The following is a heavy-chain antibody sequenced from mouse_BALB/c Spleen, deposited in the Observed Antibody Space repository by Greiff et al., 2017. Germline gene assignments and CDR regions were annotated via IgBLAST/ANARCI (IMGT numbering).Heavy chain of an antibody. Sequence: EVQLQQSGAELVRPGALVKLSCKASGFNIKDYYMHWVKQRPEQGLEWIGWIDPENGNTIYDPKFQGKASITADTSSNTAYLQLSSLTSEDTAVYYCVRGVRGSWFAYWGQGTLVTVSA. J-gene: IGHJ3*01. V-gene: IGHV14-1*02. D-gene: IGHD2-14*01. CDR3: VRGVRGSWFAY. CDR2: IDPENGNT. CDR1: GFNIKDYY.